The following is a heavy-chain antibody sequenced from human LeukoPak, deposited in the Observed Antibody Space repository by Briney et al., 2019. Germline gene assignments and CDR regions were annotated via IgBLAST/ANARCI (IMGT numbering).Heavy chain of an antibody. CDR1: EFTFADYT. D-gene: IGHD6-13*01. V-gene: IGHV3-43*01. CDR2: INWDGGRT. Sequence: GGSLRLSCAASEFTFADYTMHWVRQAPAKGLEWVSLINWDGGRTYYADSMKGRFAISRDNSKNSLYLQMNTLRAEDTALYYCAKGSSSWPSPFDYWGQGTLVTVSS. J-gene: IGHJ4*02. CDR3: AKGSSSWPSPFDY.